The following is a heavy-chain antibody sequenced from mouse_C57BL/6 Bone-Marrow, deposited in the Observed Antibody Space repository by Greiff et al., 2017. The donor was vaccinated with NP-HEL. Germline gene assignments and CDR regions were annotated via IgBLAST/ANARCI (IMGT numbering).Heavy chain of an antibody. CDR2: IYPRSGNT. CDR3: ASGSTTVVFDD. Sequence: QVQLKQSGAELARPGASVKLSCKASGYTFTSYGISWVKQRTGQGLEWIGEIYPRSGNTYYNEKFKGKATLIADKSSSTAYMELRSLTSEDSAVYFCASGSTTVVFDDWGQGTTLTVAS. CDR1: GYTFTSYG. V-gene: IGHV1-81*01. D-gene: IGHD1-1*01. J-gene: IGHJ2*01.